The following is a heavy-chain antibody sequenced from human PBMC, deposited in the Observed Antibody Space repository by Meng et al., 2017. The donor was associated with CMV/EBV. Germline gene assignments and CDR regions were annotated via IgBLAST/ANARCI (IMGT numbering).Heavy chain of an antibody. CDR1: GYTFTSYY. CDR3: ARWQYYYDSSGYFY. CDR2: INPSGGST. Sequence: ASVKVSCKASGYTFTSYYMHWVRQAPGQGLEWMGIINPSGGSTSYAQKFQGRVTMTRDTSTSTVYMELSGLTFDDTAVYYCARWQYYYDSSGYFYWGQGTLVTVSS. D-gene: IGHD3-22*01. J-gene: IGHJ4*02. V-gene: IGHV1-46*01.